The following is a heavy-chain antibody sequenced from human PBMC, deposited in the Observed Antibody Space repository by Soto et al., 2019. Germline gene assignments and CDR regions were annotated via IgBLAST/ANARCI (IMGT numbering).Heavy chain of an antibody. CDR1: GYTXNGYA. D-gene: IGHD7-27*01. Sequence: SXKGAYRAFGYTXNGYARHLVRQAPGQRLEWMGWSNAGYGNTKSSQKFQDRVTISREKSASTAYMEMTSMRSEDTAVYYCARDTGDGTFDFWGQGTLVTGSS. J-gene: IGHJ4*02. V-gene: IGHV1-3*01. CDR2: SNAGYGNT. CDR3: ARDTGDGTFDF.